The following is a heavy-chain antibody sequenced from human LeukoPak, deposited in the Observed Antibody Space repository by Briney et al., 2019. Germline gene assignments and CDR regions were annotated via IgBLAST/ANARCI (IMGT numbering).Heavy chain of an antibody. D-gene: IGHD6-13*01. CDR2: IYTSGST. CDR3: ARGPGYPSLGSSWYADP. J-gene: IGHJ5*02. Sequence: PSETLSLTCTVSGGSISSGSYYWSWIRQPAGKGLEWIGRIYTSGSTNYNPSLKSRVTISVDTSKNQFSLELSSVTAADTAVYYCARGPGYPSLGSSWYADPWGQGTLVTVSS. V-gene: IGHV4-61*02. CDR1: GGSISSGSYY.